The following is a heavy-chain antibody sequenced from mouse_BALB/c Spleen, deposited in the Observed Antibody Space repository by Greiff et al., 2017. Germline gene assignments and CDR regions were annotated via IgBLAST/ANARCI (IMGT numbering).Heavy chain of an antibody. J-gene: IGHJ2*01. Sequence: VQLQESGAELVRPGVSVKISCKGSGYTFTDYAMHWVKQSHAKSLEWIGVISTYYGDASYNQKFKGKATMTVDKSSSTAYMELARLTSEDSAIYYCARSGGYDGYYFDYWGQGTTLTVSS. CDR1: GYTFTDYA. CDR2: ISTYYGDA. CDR3: ARSGGYDGYYFDY. V-gene: IGHV1S137*01. D-gene: IGHD2-2*01.